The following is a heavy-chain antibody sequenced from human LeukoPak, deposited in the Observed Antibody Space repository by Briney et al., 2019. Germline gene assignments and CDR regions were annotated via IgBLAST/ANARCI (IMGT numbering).Heavy chain of an antibody. CDR1: GGSISSYY. V-gene: IGHV4-59*01. J-gene: IGHJ4*02. CDR3: ARGWKYRDGYTVTELGSGYFDY. Sequence: SETLSLTCSVSGGSISSYYWNWIRQPPGKGLEWIGYIYYSGRTNYSPSLKSRVTISVDTSKNQFSLKLSSVTAADTAVYYCARGWKYRDGYTVTELGSGYFDYWGQGTLVTVSS. D-gene: IGHD5-18*01. CDR2: IYYSGRT.